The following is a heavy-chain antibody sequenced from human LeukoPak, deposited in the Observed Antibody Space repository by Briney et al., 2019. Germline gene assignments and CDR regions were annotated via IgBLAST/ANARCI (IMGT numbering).Heavy chain of an antibody. CDR3: ARLRYSYGFFDY. V-gene: IGHV4-61*02. J-gene: IGHJ4*02. CDR1: GGSISSGSYY. CDR2: IYTSGST. D-gene: IGHD5-18*01. Sequence: SETLSLTCTVSGGSISSGSYYWSWIRQPAGKGLEWIGRIYTSGSTNYNPSLKSRVTISVDTSKNQFSLKLSSVTAADTAVYYCARLRYSYGFFDYWGQGTLVIVSS.